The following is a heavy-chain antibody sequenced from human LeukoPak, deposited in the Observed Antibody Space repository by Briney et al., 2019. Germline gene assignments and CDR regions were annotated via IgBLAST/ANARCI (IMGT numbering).Heavy chain of an antibody. Sequence: ASVKVSCKASGGTFSSYAISWVRQAPGQGLEWMGRIIPILGIANYAQKFQGRVTITADKSTSTAYMELSSLRSEDTAVYYRAREAKASTSVHYWGQGTLVTVSS. V-gene: IGHV1-69*04. D-gene: IGHD2-2*01. CDR3: AREAKASTSVHY. CDR2: IIPILGIA. J-gene: IGHJ4*02. CDR1: GGTFSSYA.